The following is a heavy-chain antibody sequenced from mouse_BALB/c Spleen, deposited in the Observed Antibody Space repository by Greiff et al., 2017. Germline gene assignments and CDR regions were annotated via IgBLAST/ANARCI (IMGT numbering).Heavy chain of an antibody. CDR1: GFTFSSFG. Sequence: EVKVVESGGGLVQPGGSRKLSCAASGFTFSSFGMHWVRQAPEKGLEWVAYISSGSSTIYYADTVKGRFTISRDNPKNTLFLQMTSLRSEDTAMYYCARGGAMDYWGQGTSVTVSS. CDR2: ISSGSSTI. J-gene: IGHJ4*01. V-gene: IGHV5-17*02. CDR3: ARGGAMDY.